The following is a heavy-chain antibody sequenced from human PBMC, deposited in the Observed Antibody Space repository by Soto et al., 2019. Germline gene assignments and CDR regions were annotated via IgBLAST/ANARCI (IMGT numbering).Heavy chain of an antibody. J-gene: IGHJ6*02. Sequence: GASVKVSCKASGYTSTGYYMHWVRQAPGQGLEWMGWINPNSGGTNYAQKFQGWVTMTRDTSISTAYMELSRLRSDDTAVYYCARAEAVAGLPYGMDVWGQGTTVTVSS. CDR3: ARAEAVAGLPYGMDV. D-gene: IGHD6-19*01. CDR1: GYTSTGYY. V-gene: IGHV1-2*04. CDR2: INPNSGGT.